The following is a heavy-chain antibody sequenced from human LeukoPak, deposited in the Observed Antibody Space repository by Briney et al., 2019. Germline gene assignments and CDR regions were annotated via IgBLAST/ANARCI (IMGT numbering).Heavy chain of an antibody. CDR2: ISGSGSGGST. V-gene: IGHV3-23*01. D-gene: IGHD1-1*01. J-gene: IGHJ4*01. CDR1: GFTFSSSA. CDR3: AKDEEKGYNWNDEGI. Sequence: GGSLRLSCAASGFTFSSSAMSWVRQAPGKGLEWVSSISGSGSGGSTYYADSVKGRFTISRDNSKNTLYLQMNGLRPDDTAMYYCAKDEEKGYNWNDEGIWGQGTLVTVSS.